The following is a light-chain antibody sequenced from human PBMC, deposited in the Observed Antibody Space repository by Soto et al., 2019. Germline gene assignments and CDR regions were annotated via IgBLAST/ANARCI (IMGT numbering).Light chain of an antibody. Sequence: QLVLTQPPSASGTPGQRVTISCSGGSSNVGSYTVNWYQQLPGTAPKVLMYSNNQRPSGVPDRFSGSKSGTSASLAISGLQSEDEADYYCAAWDDSLNGHVAFGGGTKLTVL. CDR3: AAWDDSLNGHVA. J-gene: IGLJ2*01. CDR1: SSNVGSYT. V-gene: IGLV1-44*01. CDR2: SNN.